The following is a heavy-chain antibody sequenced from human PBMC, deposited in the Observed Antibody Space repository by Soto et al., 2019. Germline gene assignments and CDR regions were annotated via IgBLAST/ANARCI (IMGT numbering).Heavy chain of an antibody. V-gene: IGHV4-4*07. CDR3: ARNPPGAPNWFDP. J-gene: IGHJ5*02. CDR2: IYTSGST. Sequence: QVQLQESGPGLVKPSETLSLTCTVAGGSISSYYWSWIRQPAGKGLEWIGRIYTSGSTNYHPSLKSRVTMSVDTSKTQFSLKLSSVPAADTAVYYCARNPPGAPNWFDPWGQGTLVTVSS. D-gene: IGHD1-1*01. CDR1: GGSISSYY.